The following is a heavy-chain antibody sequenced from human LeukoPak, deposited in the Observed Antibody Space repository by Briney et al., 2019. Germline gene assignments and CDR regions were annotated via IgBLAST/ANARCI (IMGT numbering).Heavy chain of an antibody. CDR2: INPNSGGT. Sequence: GASVKVSCKASGYTFTGYYMHWVRQAPGQGLEWMGWINPNSGGTNYAQKFQGRVTMTRDTSISTAYMELSRLRSDDTAVYYCAGEGDIVVVPAAHLFDPWGQGTLVTVSS. D-gene: IGHD2-2*01. V-gene: IGHV1-2*02. CDR1: GYTFTGYY. CDR3: AGEGDIVVVPAAHLFDP. J-gene: IGHJ5*02.